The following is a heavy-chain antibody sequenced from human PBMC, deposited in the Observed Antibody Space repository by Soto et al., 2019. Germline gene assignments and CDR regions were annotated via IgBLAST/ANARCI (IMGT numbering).Heavy chain of an antibody. CDR1: GYTFTSYA. CDR2: INAGNGNT. J-gene: IGHJ4*02. Sequence: GASVKASCKASGYTFTSYAIHWVRQAPGQRLECMGWINAGNGNTKYSQKFQGRVTITRDTSASTTYMELSSLRSEDTAVYYCASESYGGEFDYWGQRTLVTVSS. CDR3: ASESYGGEFDY. V-gene: IGHV1-3*01. D-gene: IGHD4-17*01.